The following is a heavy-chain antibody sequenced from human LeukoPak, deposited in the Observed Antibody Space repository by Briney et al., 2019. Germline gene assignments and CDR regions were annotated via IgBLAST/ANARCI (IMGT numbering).Heavy chain of an antibody. CDR3: ARGNDCSGGSCRRNWFDP. D-gene: IGHD2-15*01. CDR2: MNPNSGNT. J-gene: IGHJ5*02. CDR1: GYTFTSYD. V-gene: IGHV1-8*01. Sequence: ASVKVSCKASGYTFTSYDINWVRQATGQGLEWMGWMNPNSGNTGYAQKFQGRVTMTRNTSISTAYMELSSLRSEDTAVYCCARGNDCSGGSCRRNWFDPWGQGTLVTVSS.